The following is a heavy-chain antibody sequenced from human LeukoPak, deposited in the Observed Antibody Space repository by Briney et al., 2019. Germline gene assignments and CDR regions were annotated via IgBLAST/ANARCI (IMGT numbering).Heavy chain of an antibody. CDR1: GFTFSSYG. V-gene: IGHV3-33*01. Sequence: GGSLRLSCAASGFTFSSYGMHWVRQAPGKGLEWVAVIWYDGSNKYYADSVKGRFTISRDNAKNSLYLQMNSLRAEDTAVYYCARTPHYMDVWGKGTTVTVSS. J-gene: IGHJ6*03. CDR2: IWYDGSNK. CDR3: ARTPHYMDV.